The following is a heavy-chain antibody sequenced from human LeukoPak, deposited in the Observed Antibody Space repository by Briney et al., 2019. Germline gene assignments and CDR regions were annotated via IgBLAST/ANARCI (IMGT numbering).Heavy chain of an antibody. Sequence: SETLSLTCTVSGGSINTPNYYWGWIRQTPGKGLEWIGNIFYSGGTYYSPSLTSRVTISLDTSRNQFSLKLNSVTAADTAVYYCARTFTNYWFDYWGQGTLVTVSS. CDR1: GGSINTPNYY. D-gene: IGHD5-24*01. CDR2: IFYSGGT. V-gene: IGHV4-39*07. J-gene: IGHJ4*02. CDR3: ARTFTNYWFDY.